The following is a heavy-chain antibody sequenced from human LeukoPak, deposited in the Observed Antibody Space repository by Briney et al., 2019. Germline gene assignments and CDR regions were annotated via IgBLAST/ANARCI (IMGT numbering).Heavy chain of an antibody. J-gene: IGHJ4*02. CDR2: INQDSSEK. V-gene: IGHV3-7*01. CDR3: ARDNWSGIGFYFDY. D-gene: IGHD6-13*01. Sequence: GGSLRLSCAASGFTFSSYWMHWVRQAPGKGLVWVANINQDSSEKLYVDSVKGRFTISRDNAKNSLYLQMNSLRAEDTAVYYCARDNWSGIGFYFDYWGQGTLVTVSS. CDR1: GFTFSSYW.